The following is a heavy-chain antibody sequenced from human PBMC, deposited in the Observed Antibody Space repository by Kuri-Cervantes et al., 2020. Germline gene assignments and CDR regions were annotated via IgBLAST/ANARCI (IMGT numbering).Heavy chain of an antibody. V-gene: IGHV4-59*12. Sequence: GSLRLSGTVSGGSISSSYWSWIRQPPGKGLEWIGYISYSGSTNYNPSLKSRVTISVDTSKNQFSLKLSSVSAADTAVYYCARGRDVWFGELLTLFDYLGQGTLVTVSS. CDR3: ARGRDVWFGELLTLFDY. D-gene: IGHD3-10*01. CDR2: ISYSGST. CDR1: GGSISSSY. J-gene: IGHJ4*02.